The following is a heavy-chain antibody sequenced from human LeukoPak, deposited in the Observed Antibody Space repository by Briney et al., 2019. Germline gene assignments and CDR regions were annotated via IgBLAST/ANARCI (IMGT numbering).Heavy chain of an antibody. V-gene: IGHV3-21*01. D-gene: IGHD6-19*01. CDR1: GFTFDDYG. J-gene: IGHJ4*02. CDR2: ISSSSSYI. CDR3: ARDHADGSGWYGGYFDY. Sequence: GGSLRLSCAASGFTFDDYGMNWVRQAPGKGLEWVSSISSSSSYIYYGDSVKGRFTISRDNAKNSLYLQMNSLRAEDTAVYYCARDHADGSGWYGGYFDYWGQGTLVTVSS.